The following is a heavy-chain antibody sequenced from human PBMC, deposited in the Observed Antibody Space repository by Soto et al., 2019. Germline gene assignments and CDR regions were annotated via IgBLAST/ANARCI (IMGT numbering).Heavy chain of an antibody. V-gene: IGHV3-23*01. CDR3: AKGFGSGSYRVDY. CDR1: GFTFSSYA. CDR2: ISGSGGST. D-gene: IGHD3-10*01. J-gene: IGHJ4*02. Sequence: EVRLLESGGGLVQPGGSLRLSCAASGFTFSSYAMSWVRQAPGKGLEWVSGISGSGGSTYYADSVKGRFTISRDSSKNTLYLQMNSLRAEDTAVYYCAKGFGSGSYRVDYWGQGTLVTVSS.